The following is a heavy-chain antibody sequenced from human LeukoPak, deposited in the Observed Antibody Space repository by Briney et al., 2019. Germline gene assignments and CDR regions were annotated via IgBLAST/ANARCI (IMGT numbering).Heavy chain of an antibody. V-gene: IGHV3-33*01. CDR1: GFTFSSYG. CDR2: IWYDGSNK. D-gene: IGHD2-2*01. J-gene: IGHJ6*04. CDR3: AREYQLLDMDV. Sequence: PGGSLRLSCAASGFTFSSYGMHWVRQAPGKGLEWVAVIWYDGSNKYYADSVKGRFTISRDNSKNTLYLQMNSLRAEDTAVYYCAREYQLLDMDVWGKGTTVTASS.